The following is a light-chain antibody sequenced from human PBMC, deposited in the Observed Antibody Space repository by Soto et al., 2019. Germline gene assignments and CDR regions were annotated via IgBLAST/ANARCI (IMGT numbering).Light chain of an antibody. J-gene: IGKJ4*01. V-gene: IGKV2-28*01. CDR3: MQALQTPLT. CDR1: QSLLHRNGYNY. Sequence: DIVMTQSPLSLPVSPGEPASISCRSSQSLLHRNGYNYLDWYLQKPGQSPQLLIHLGSNRASGVPDRFSGSGSGTAFTLKISRVEAEDVGVYYCMQALQTPLTFGGGNKVEIK. CDR2: LGS.